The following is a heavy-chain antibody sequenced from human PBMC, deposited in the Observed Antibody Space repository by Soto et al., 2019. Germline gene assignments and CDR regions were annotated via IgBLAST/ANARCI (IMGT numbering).Heavy chain of an antibody. CDR3: ARGGAAAGTTFDS. V-gene: IGHV3-48*01. CDR2: ISLSGTNI. CDR1: GFTFSSYS. Sequence: EVQLVESGGGLRQPGGSLRLSCAASGFTFSSYSMNWVRQAPGKGLEWISYISLSGTNIHYADSVQGRFTISRDNAKYSLYLQMDSLRAEDTAVYYCARGGAAAGTTFDSWGQGNLVTVSS. D-gene: IGHD6-13*01. J-gene: IGHJ4*02.